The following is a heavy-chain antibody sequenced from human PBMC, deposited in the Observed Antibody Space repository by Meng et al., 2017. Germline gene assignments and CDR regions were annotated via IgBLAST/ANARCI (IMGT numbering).Heavy chain of an antibody. CDR1: GYTFTSYD. Sequence: VQLVQPGAEVKKPGASMKVSCKASGYTFTSYDINWVRQATGQGLEWMGWMNPNSGNTGYAQKFQGRVTMTRNTSISTAYMELSSLRSEDTAVYYCARLGARGYSGYTPYYFDYWGQGTLVTVSS. D-gene: IGHD5-12*01. CDR3: ARLGARGYSGYTPYYFDY. V-gene: IGHV1-8*01. J-gene: IGHJ4*02. CDR2: MNPNSGNT.